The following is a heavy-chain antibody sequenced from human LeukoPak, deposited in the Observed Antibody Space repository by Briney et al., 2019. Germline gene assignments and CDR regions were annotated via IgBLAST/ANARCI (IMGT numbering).Heavy chain of an antibody. CDR3: AKDLAVAGV. CDR1: GFTFSSYT. J-gene: IGHJ4*02. CDR2: ISGNGGST. V-gene: IGHV3-23*01. D-gene: IGHD6-19*01. Sequence: GGSLRLSCAASGFTFSSYTMSWVRQAPGKGLACVSTISGNGGSTYYADSVKGRFTISRDNSKNTLYLQVNSLRADDAAVYYCAKDLAVAGVWGQGTLVTVSS.